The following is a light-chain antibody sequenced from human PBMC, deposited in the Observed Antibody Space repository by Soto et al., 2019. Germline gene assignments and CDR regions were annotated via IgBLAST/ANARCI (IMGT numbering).Light chain of an antibody. CDR2: DAS. V-gene: IGKV3-20*01. CDR1: QSVSSSY. Sequence: EIVLTQSPGTVSLSPGERATLSCRASQSVSSSYLAWYQQKPGQAPRLLIYDASSRATGIPDRFSGSGSGTDFTLTISRLEPEDFAVYYCQQYGSSPPITFGQGTKVDIK. J-gene: IGKJ1*01. CDR3: QQYGSSPPIT.